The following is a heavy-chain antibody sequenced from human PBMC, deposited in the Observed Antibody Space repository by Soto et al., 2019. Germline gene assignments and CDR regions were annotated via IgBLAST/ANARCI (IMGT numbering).Heavy chain of an antibody. Sequence: SETLSLTCSVSGGSVSSGSYYWSWIRQPPGKGLEWIGYIYYSGSTNYNPSLKSRVTISVDTSKNQFSLKLSSVTAADTAVYYCASVYEQALLFDYWGQGTLVTVSS. J-gene: IGHJ4*02. CDR1: GGSVSSGSYY. V-gene: IGHV4-61*01. D-gene: IGHD3-16*01. CDR3: ASVYEQALLFDY. CDR2: IYYSGST.